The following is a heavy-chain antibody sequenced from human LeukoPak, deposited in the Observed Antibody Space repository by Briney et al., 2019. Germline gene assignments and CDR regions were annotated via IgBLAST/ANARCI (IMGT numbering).Heavy chain of an antibody. V-gene: IGHV4-61*02. CDR2: IYTSGSP. J-gene: IGHJ4*02. Sequence: PSETLSLTCTVSGGSISSGSYYWSWIRQPAGKGLEWIGRIYTSGSPNYNPSLKSRVTIAVDTSKNQFSLKLSSVTAADTAVYYCAREFSDILTGYGPGVGEQDNDYWGQGTLVTVSS. CDR1: GGSISSGSYY. D-gene: IGHD3-9*01. CDR3: AREFSDILTGYGPGVGEQDNDY.